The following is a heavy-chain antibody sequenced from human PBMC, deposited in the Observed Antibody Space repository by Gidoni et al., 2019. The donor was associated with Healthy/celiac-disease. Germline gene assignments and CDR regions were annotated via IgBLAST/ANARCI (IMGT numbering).Heavy chain of an antibody. D-gene: IGHD2-21*02. CDR2: INPSGGST. CDR1: GYTFTRYY. CDR3: ARGECGGDCQFDY. J-gene: IGHJ4*02. V-gene: IGHV1-46*04. Sequence: QVKLVQSGAEGKKPGASVKVSRKASGYTFTRYYMHWVRQAPGQGLEWMGIINPSGGSTSYAQKLQGRVTMTRDTSTSTVYMELSSLRSEDTAVYYCARGECGGDCQFDYWGQGTLVTVSS.